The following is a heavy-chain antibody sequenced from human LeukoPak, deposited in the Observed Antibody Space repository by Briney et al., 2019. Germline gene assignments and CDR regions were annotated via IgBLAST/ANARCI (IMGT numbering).Heavy chain of an antibody. J-gene: IGHJ4*02. CDR2: INPSGGST. Sequence: ASVKVSCKASGYTFTSYAMNWVRQAPGQGLEWMGIINPSGGSTSYAQKFQGRVTMTRDMSTSTVYMGLSSLRSEDTAVYYCAREGDGYSLDYWGQGTLVTVSS. D-gene: IGHD5-24*01. V-gene: IGHV1-46*01. CDR1: GYTFTSYA. CDR3: AREGDGYSLDY.